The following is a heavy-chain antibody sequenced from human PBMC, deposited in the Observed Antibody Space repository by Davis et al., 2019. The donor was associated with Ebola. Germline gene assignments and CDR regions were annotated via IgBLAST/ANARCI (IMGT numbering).Heavy chain of an antibody. CDR2: ISGNSGST. V-gene: IGHV3-23*01. CDR3: AKASGRFLTATSTFDY. Sequence: PAGSLRLSCAASGFTFTTYAMNWVRQAPGKGLEWVSVISGNSGSTYHADSVKGRFTISRDNSKNMLYLQMNSLRAEDTAVYYCAKASGRFLTATSTFDYWGQGTLVTVSS. CDR1: GFTFTTYA. J-gene: IGHJ4*02. D-gene: IGHD2-21*02.